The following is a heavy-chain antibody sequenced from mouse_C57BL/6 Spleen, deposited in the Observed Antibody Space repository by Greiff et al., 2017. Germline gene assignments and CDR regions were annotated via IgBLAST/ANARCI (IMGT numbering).Heavy chain of an antibody. CDR3: NTGGQFAY. Sequence: EVQLQQSGAELVRPGASVKLSCTASGFNIKDDYMHWVKQRPGQGLEWIGWIDPENGDTEYASKFQGKATIIADTSSNTAYLPLSSLTSEDTAVYYCNTGGQFAYWGQGTLVTVSA. CDR2: IDPENGDT. V-gene: IGHV14-4*01. CDR1: GFNIKDDY. J-gene: IGHJ3*01.